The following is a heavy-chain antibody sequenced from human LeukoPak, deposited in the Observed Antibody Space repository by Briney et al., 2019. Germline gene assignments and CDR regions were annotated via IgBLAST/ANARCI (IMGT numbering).Heavy chain of an antibody. J-gene: IGHJ4*02. CDR3: AKVSTMVRGVIITNYYFDY. Sequence: GGSLRLSCAASGFTFNTLAMSWVRQAPGKGLEWVSAINARGFITYYADSVKGRFTISRDSSKNTLYLQMNSLRAKDTAVYYCAKVSTMVRGVIITNYYFDYWGQGTLVTVSS. CDR1: GFTFNTLA. D-gene: IGHD3-10*01. V-gene: IGHV3-23*01. CDR2: INARGFIT.